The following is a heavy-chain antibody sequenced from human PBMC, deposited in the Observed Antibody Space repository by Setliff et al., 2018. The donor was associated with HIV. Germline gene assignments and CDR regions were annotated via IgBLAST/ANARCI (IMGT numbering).Heavy chain of an antibody. D-gene: IGHD3-10*01. CDR1: GYSFPNDW. V-gene: IGHV5-51*01. CDR3: AKAGGDS. J-gene: IGHJ5*01. Sequence: GESLKISCKDSGYSFPNDWIGWVRQMPGKGLEWVAIIFPGDSETRYSPSFEGQVTISADRSINTVYLQWSSLRASDTAMYYCAKAGGDSWGQGTLVTVSS. CDR2: IFPGDSET.